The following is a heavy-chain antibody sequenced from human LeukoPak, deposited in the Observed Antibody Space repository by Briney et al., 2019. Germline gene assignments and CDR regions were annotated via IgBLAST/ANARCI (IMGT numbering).Heavy chain of an antibody. CDR2: ISPTGDSI. Sequence: ASVKVSCKASGHTFTNYYIHWVRQVPGQGLEWMGKISPTGDSISYAQTFQGRVTLTMDTSTITVYMELSNLRSEDTSVYYCARGSVTTDASFDYWGQGTLVTVSS. D-gene: IGHD4-17*01. CDR3: ARGSVTTDASFDY. CDR1: GHTFTNYY. V-gene: IGHV1-46*01. J-gene: IGHJ4*02.